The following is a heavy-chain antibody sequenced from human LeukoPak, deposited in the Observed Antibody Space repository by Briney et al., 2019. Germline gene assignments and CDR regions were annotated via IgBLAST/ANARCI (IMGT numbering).Heavy chain of an antibody. CDR1: GGSISSYY. Sequence: PSETLSLTCTVSGGSISSYYWSWIRQPPGKGLERIGYIYYSGSTNYNPSLKSRVTISVDTSKNQFSLKLSSVTAADTAVYYCAREGSGSYYMAFDYWGQGTLVTVSS. CDR3: AREGSGSYYMAFDY. D-gene: IGHD3-10*01. J-gene: IGHJ4*02. V-gene: IGHV4-59*01. CDR2: IYYSGST.